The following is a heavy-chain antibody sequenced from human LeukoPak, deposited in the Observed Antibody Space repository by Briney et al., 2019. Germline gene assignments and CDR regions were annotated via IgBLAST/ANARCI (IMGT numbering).Heavy chain of an antibody. V-gene: IGHV7-4-1*02. D-gene: IGHD2-15*01. CDR2: INTNTGNP. J-gene: IGHJ4*02. CDR3: VRLWDSCFDY. CDR1: GYTFTSYA. Sequence: GASVKVSCKASGYTFTSYAMNWVRQAPGQGLEWMGWINTNTGNPTYAQGFTGRFVFSLDTSVSTAYLQISSLKASDTGIYYCVRLWDSCFDYWGQGTLVTVSS.